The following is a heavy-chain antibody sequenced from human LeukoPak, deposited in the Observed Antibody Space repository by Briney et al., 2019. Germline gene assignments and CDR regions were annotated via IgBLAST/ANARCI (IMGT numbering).Heavy chain of an antibody. CDR2: IIPIFGTA. CDR1: GGTFSRYA. V-gene: IGHV1-69*01. D-gene: IGHD3-3*01. CDR3: ARAITYYDFWSGYYSGGWWFDP. Sequence: ASVKVTCKAYGGTFSRYAISWVRQPPGQGLEWLGGIIPIFGTANYAQKFQGRVTITADEPTSTAYMELSRLRSEDTAVYYCARAITYYDFWSGYYSGGWWFDPWGQGTLVTVSS. J-gene: IGHJ5*02.